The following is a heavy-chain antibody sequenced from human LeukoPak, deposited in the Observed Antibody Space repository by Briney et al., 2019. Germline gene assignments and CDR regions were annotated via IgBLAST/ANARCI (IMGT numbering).Heavy chain of an antibody. CDR3: AGNFDY. CDR1: GFTFNNYG. CDR2: TRSDGNDK. V-gene: IGHV3-30*02. J-gene: IGHJ4*02. Sequence: GGSLRLSCAASGFTFNNYGMHWVRQAPGKGLEWVAFTRSDGNDKYYADSVKGRFAISRDNSKNMLYLQMNSLRAGDTALYYCAGNFDYWGQGTLVTVSS.